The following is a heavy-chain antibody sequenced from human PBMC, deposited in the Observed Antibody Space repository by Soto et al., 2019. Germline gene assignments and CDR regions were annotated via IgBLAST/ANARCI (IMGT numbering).Heavy chain of an antibody. CDR1: GFTFSSYG. V-gene: IGHV3-30*18. CDR2: ISYDGSNK. CDR3: ANDRITMVRGLITVLDY. D-gene: IGHD3-10*01. J-gene: IGHJ4*02. Sequence: QVQLVESGGGVVQPGRSLRLSCATSGFTFSSYGMHWVRQAPGKGLECVAVISYDGSNKYYADSVKGLFTISRDNSKNTLYLQMNSLRAEDKAVYYYANDRITMVRGLITVLDYWGQGPLLTVSS.